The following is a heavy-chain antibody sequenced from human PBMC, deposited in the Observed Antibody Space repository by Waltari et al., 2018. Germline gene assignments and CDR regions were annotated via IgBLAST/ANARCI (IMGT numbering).Heavy chain of an antibody. CDR2: ISGSGGST. CDR3: AKFPRTASTVTTDNYYYYGMDV. J-gene: IGHJ6*02. V-gene: IGHV3-23*01. Sequence: EVQLLESGGGLVQPGGSLRLSCAASGFTFSSYAMSWVRQAPGKGREWVSAISGSGGSTYYADSVKGRFTISRDNSKNTLYLQMNSLRAEDTAVYYCAKFPRTASTVTTDNYYYYGMDVWGQGTTVTVSS. D-gene: IGHD4-4*01. CDR1: GFTFSSYA.